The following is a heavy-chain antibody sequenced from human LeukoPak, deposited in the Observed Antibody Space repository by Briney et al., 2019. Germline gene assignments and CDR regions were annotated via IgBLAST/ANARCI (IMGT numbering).Heavy chain of an antibody. CDR1: GDSITSGTYY. V-gene: IGHV4-61*01. CDR3: ARTHYNGGLFDY. Sequence: SETLSLTCTVSGDSITSGTYYWSWIRQPPGKGLEWIGYIYYSGSTNYNPSLKSRVTISVDTSKNQFSLKLSSVTAADTAVYYCARTHYNGGLFDYWGQGTLVTVSS. CDR2: IYYSGST. J-gene: IGHJ4*02. D-gene: IGHD5-24*01.